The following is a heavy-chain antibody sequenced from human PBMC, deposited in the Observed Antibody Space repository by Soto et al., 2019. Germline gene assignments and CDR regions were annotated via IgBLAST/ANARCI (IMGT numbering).Heavy chain of an antibody. V-gene: IGHV3-74*01. CDR3: AREYFGLLTGYYTDY. CDR2: ISGDGVTT. J-gene: IGHJ4*02. D-gene: IGHD3-9*01. Sequence: EVQLVESWGDLVQRGGSLRLSCAASGFPFSSYWMHWVRHTPGKGLDWVARISGDGVTTDYADSVTGRFTVSRDNAKNPLSLQISGLRAEDTAVYYCAREYFGLLTGYYTDYWGQGTLVSVSS. CDR1: GFPFSSYW.